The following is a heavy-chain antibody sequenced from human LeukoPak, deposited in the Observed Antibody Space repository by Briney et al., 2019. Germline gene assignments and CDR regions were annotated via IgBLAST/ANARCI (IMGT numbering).Heavy chain of an antibody. CDR2: INPNSGGT. Sequence: ASVKVSCKASGYTFTGYYMHWVRQAPGQGLEWMGRINPNSGGTNYAQNFQGRVTMTGDTSISTAYMELTRLTSDDTAKYYCAIGPAAAGTFDFWGQGTLVTVSS. CDR3: AIGPAAAGTFDF. J-gene: IGHJ4*02. CDR1: GYTFTGYY. V-gene: IGHV1-2*06. D-gene: IGHD6-13*01.